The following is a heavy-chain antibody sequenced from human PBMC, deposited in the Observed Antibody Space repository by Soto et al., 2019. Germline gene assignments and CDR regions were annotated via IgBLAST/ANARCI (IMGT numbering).Heavy chain of an antibody. CDR2: IYYSGST. J-gene: IGHJ4*02. Sequence: QLQLQESGPGLVKPSETLSLTCTVSGGSISSSSYYWGWIRQPPGKGLEWIGSIYYSGSTYYNPSLKSRVTISVDTSKNQFSLKLSSVTAADTAVYYCASQGGCSSTSCRDYWGQGTLVTVSS. CDR3: ASQGGCSSTSCRDY. CDR1: GGSISSSSYY. V-gene: IGHV4-39*01. D-gene: IGHD2-2*01.